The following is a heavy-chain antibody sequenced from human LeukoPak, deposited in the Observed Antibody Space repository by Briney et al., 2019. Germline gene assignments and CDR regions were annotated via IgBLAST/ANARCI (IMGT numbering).Heavy chain of an antibody. V-gene: IGHV4-4*07. CDR3: AREFYYYDSSGDNWFDP. D-gene: IGHD3-22*01. CDR2: IYSGGST. J-gene: IGHJ5*02. Sequence: SETLSLTCSVSGVSLSSYYWTWIRLPAGKGLEWIGRIYSGGSTNYNPSLKSRVTMSVDTSKNQFSLRLTSVTAADTAVYYCAREFYYYDSSGDNWFDPWGQGTLVTVSS. CDR1: GVSLSSYY.